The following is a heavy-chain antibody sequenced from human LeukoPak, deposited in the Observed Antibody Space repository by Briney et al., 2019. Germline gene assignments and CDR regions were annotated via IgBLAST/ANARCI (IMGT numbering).Heavy chain of an antibody. CDR1: GFTFRSYA. CDR2: ISGSGSST. V-gene: IGHV3-23*01. CDR3: AKGQAAARWFDP. D-gene: IGHD6-13*01. Sequence: GGSLRLSCAASGFTFRSYAMNWVRQAPGKGLEWVSIISGSGSSTYYADSVKGRFTISRDNSKNTLYLQMNSLRAEDTAVYYCAKGQAAARWFDPWGQGTLVTVSS. J-gene: IGHJ5*02.